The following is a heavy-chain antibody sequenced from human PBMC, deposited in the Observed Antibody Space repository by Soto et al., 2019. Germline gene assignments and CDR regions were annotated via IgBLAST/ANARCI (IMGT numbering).Heavy chain of an antibody. V-gene: IGHV3-33*01. CDR2: IWYDGSNK. CDR1: GFTFSSYG. D-gene: IGHD6-13*01. CDR3: ARDRVAAAGYLNWFDP. J-gene: IGHJ5*02. Sequence: GGSLRLSCAASGFTFSSYGMHWVRQAPGKGLEWVAVIWYDGSNKYYADSVKGRFTISRDNSKNTLYLQMNSLRAEDTAVYYCARDRVAAAGYLNWFDPWGQGTLVTVSS.